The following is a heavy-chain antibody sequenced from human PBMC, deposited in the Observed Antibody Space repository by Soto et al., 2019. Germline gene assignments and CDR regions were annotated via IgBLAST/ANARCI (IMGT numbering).Heavy chain of an antibody. V-gene: IGHV1-3*01. CDR3: ARAPTIRQQLVLGDY. CDR2: INAGNGNT. Sequence: ASVKVSCKASGYTFTSYAMHWVRQAPGQRLEWMGWINAGNGNTKYSQKFQGRVTITRDTSASTAYMELSSLRSEDTAVYYCARAPTIRQQLVLGDYWGQGTLVTVSS. D-gene: IGHD6-13*01. J-gene: IGHJ4*02. CDR1: GYTFTSYA.